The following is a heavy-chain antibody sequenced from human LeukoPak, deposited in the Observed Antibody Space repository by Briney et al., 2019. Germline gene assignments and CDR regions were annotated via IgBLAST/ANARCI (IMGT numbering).Heavy chain of an antibody. D-gene: IGHD3-9*01. CDR2: MNPNSGHT. J-gene: IGHJ4*02. V-gene: IGHV1-8*02. CDR1: GYIFTSYN. Sequence: ASVKVSCKASGYIFTSYNIYWVRQAPGQGLEWMGWMNPNSGHTVYAQKLQGRVTMTRNTSISTAYMELSSLRSEDTAMYYCARALRYFDWLYEDYWGQGTLVTVSS. CDR3: ARALRYFDWLYEDY.